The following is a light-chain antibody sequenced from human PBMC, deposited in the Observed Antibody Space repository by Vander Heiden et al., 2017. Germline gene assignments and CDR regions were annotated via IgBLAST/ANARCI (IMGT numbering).Light chain of an antibody. CDR1: TGAVTSGHY. CDR2: DTN. V-gene: IGLV7-46*01. Sequence: QAVVTQEPSLTVSPGGTVILTCGSSTGAVTSGHYPSWFQQKPGPPPIILSYDTNHRPSCTPARFAGSLFGANAALIPSGAQPDDEAYYYCSFYYSGSLGVFGGGTRLTVL. J-gene: IGLJ3*02. CDR3: SFYYSGSLGV.